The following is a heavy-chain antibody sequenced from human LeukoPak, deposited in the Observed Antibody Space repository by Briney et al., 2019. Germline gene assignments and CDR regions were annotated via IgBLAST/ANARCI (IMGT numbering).Heavy chain of an antibody. CDR3: AKDTNYDILTGSDWFDP. V-gene: IGHV3-9*01. J-gene: IGHJ5*02. CDR1: GFTFDDYA. D-gene: IGHD3-9*01. Sequence: GGSLRLSCAASGFTFDDYAMHWVRQAPGKGLEWVSGISWNSGSIGYADSVKGRFTISRDNAKNSLYLQMNSLRAEDTALYYCAKDTNYDILTGSDWFDPWGQGTLVTVSS. CDR2: ISWNSGSI.